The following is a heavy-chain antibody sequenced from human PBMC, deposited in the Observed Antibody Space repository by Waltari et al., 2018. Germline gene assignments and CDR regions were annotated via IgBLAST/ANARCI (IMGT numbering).Heavy chain of an antibody. Sequence: EVQVVQSGAEVKKPGATVHISCKASGYTFTDFYIHWLQLAPGKGLEWMGRVNTEDGETMYGMNFRDRITMTADTSTNTAYMELSSLRSADTAVYYCVVGGYCSPSICPWDYWGQGTLVTVSS. CDR2: VNTEDGET. CDR3: VVGGYCSPSICPWDY. D-gene: IGHD2-15*01. CDR1: GYTFTDFY. V-gene: IGHV1-69-2*01. J-gene: IGHJ4*02.